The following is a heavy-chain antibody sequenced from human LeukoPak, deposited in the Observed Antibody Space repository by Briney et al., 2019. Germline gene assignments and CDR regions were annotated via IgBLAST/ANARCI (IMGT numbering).Heavy chain of an antibody. D-gene: IGHD3-22*01. V-gene: IGHV5-51*01. CDR1: GYIFTSYW. J-gene: IGHJ4*02. Sequence: GESLKISCKGSGYIFTSYWIGWVRQMPGKGLEWMGIIYPGDSDTRYSPSFQGQVTISADKSIRTAYLQWSSLKASDTAMYYCARRRDYDSSGYYSNFDYWGQGTLVTVSS. CDR2: IYPGDSDT. CDR3: ARRRDYDSSGYYSNFDY.